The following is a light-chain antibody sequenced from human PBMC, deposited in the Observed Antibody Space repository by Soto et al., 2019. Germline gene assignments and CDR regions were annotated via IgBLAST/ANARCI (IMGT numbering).Light chain of an antibody. CDR3: QQLNSYPLT. CDR2: AAS. CDR1: QGIGNY. Sequence: DIQMTQSTSSLSASLGDRVTITCRASQGIGNYLAWHQQKPGKAPKLLIYAASTLQSGVPSRFSGSGSGTDFTLTISSLQPEDFATYYCQQLNSYPLTFGGGTKVDIK. V-gene: IGKV1-9*01. J-gene: IGKJ4*01.